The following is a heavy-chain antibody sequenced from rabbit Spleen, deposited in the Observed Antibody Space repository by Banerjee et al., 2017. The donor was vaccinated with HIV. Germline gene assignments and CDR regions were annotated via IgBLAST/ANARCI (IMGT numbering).Heavy chain of an antibody. J-gene: IGHJ4*01. CDR2: INAVTGKA. CDR3: ARDLDGVIGCPFFW. Sequence: QEQLVESGGGLVQPEGSLTLTCKASGFSFTYGYVMCWVRQAPGKGLQWIACINAVTGKAVYATWAKGRFTFSKTSSTTVTLQMTSLTAADTATYFCARDLDGVIGCPFFWWGPGTLVTVS. D-gene: IGHD1-1*01. CDR1: GFSFTYGYV. V-gene: IGHV1S45*01.